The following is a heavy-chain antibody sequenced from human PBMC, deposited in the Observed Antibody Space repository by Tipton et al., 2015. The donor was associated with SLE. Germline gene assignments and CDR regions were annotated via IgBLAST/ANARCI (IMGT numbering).Heavy chain of an antibody. Sequence: SGFTFSIYAMHWVRQAPGKGLEWVAVISYDGSNKYYADSVKGRFTISRDNSKNTLYLQMNSLRAEDTAVYYCASQLLSNFDYWGQGTLVTVSS. J-gene: IGHJ4*02. CDR2: ISYDGSNK. CDR1: GFTFSIYA. V-gene: IGHV3-30*04. D-gene: IGHD2-2*01. CDR3: ASQLLSNFDY.